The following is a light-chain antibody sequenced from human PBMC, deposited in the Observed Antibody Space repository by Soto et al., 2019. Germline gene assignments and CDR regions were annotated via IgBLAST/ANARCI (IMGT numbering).Light chain of an antibody. CDR2: GAS. J-gene: IGKJ1*01. CDR1: QNVGSN. V-gene: IGKV3-15*01. CDR3: QQYNTRWT. Sequence: EIVMTQSPATLSVSPGERATLSCRARQNVGSNLAWYQQKPGQAPRLLIYGASTRAAAIPARFSGSGSGTEFTLIISSLQSEDSAVYFCQQYNTRWTFGPGTKVEIK.